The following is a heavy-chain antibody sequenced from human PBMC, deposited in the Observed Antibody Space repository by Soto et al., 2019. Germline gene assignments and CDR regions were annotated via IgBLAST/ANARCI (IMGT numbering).Heavy chain of an antibody. CDR1: GGSFSGYY. Sequence: SETLSLTCAVYGGSFSGYYWSWIRQPPGKGLEWIGEINHSGSTNYNPSLKSRVTISVDTSKNQFSLKLSSVTAADTAVYYCARCRAVAGRYYYHYGMDVWGQGTTVPVSS. CDR3: ARCRAVAGRYYYHYGMDV. CDR2: INHSGST. J-gene: IGHJ6*02. D-gene: IGHD6-19*01. V-gene: IGHV4-34*01.